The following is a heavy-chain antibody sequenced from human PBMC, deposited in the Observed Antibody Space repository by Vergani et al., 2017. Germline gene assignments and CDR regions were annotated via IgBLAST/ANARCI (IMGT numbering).Heavy chain of an antibody. D-gene: IGHD2-15*01. CDR2: IGKDGINT. CDR3: ARVGYCSGGSCDYYYYYGMDV. Sequence: QVQLVESAGGVVQPGGSLRLSCAASGFTFSNFGMHWIRQAPGKGLEWLAYIGKDGINTRYRDAVKGRFTVSRDNSKDILYLQMDSLRAEDTAVYYCARVGYCSGGSCDYYYYYGMDVWGQGTTVTVSS. J-gene: IGHJ6*02. V-gene: IGHV3-30*02. CDR1: GFTFSNFG.